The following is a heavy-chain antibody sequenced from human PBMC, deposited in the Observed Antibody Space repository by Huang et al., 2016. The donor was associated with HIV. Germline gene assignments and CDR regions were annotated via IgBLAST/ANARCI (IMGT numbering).Heavy chain of an antibody. V-gene: IGHV2-5*01. Sequence: QITLKESGPALVKPTQTLTLTCTFSGFSLTTGGVGVGWIRQPPGKALEWLAVIYWNDDNRYSPSLKNRLTITKDTSKNQVVLTMTYMDPVDTATYYCAHMRWVGRETFGAYYFDHWGQGTLITVSS. CDR3: AHMRWVGRETFGAYYFDH. D-gene: IGHD3-16*01. CDR1: GFSLTTGGVG. J-gene: IGHJ4*02. CDR2: IYWNDDN.